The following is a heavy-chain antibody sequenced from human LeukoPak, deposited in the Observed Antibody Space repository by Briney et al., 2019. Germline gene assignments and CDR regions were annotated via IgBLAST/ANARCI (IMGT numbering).Heavy chain of an antibody. J-gene: IGHJ2*01. D-gene: IGHD1-1*01. Sequence: GGSLRLSCAASGFTFTSYAVSWIRQAPGKGLEWVSAISGGGEDTYYPDSVKGRFTISRDNSKNTLYLQMNSLRAEDTAIYYCAKPRAMTTGVGRYFDLWGRGTLVTVS. CDR3: AKPRAMTTGVGRYFDL. CDR1: GFTFTSYA. V-gene: IGHV3-23*01. CDR2: ISGGGEDT.